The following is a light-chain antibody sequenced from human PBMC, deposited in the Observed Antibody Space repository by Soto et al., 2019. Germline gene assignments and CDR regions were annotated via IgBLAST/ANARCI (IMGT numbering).Light chain of an antibody. CDR3: QQYNNWPPIT. V-gene: IGKV3-15*01. CDR2: GAS. CDR1: QSVSSK. J-gene: IGKJ5*01. Sequence: EIVMTQSPATLSVSPGERATLSCRASQSVSSKLAWYQQKPGQAPRLLIYGASTRATGIPARFSGSGSGTEFTLTISSLQSEDLAVYYCQQYNNWPPITVGQGTRLEIK.